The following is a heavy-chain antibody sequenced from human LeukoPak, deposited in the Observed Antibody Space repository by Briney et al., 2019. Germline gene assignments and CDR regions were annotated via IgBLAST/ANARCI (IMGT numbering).Heavy chain of an antibody. D-gene: IGHD6-6*01. CDR1: GFTFSSYG. J-gene: IGHJ4*02. Sequence: PGRSLRLSFAASGFTFSSYGMHWVRQAPGKGLEGVAVIWYDGSNKYYADSVKGRFTISRDNSKNTLYLQMNSLRAEDTAVYYCARDRGERYSSSYFDYWGQGTLVTVSS. CDR3: ARDRGERYSSSYFDY. V-gene: IGHV3-33*01. CDR2: IWYDGSNK.